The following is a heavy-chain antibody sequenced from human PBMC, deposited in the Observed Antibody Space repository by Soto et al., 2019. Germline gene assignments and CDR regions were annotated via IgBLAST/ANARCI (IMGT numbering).Heavy chain of an antibody. Sequence: QVQLVQSGAEVKKPGASVKVSCKASGYTFTSYGISWGRQAPGQGLEWMGWISAYNGNTNYAQKLQGRVTMTTDTSTSTAYMELRSLRSDDTAVYYCASDYDIVPGYNPFDYWGQGTLVTVSS. CDR1: GYTFTSYG. J-gene: IGHJ4*02. CDR2: ISAYNGNT. D-gene: IGHD3-9*01. CDR3: ASDYDIVPGYNPFDY. V-gene: IGHV1-18*01.